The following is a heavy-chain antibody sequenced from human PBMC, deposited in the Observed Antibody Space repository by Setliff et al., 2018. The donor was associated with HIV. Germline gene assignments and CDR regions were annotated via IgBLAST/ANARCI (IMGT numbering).Heavy chain of an antibody. D-gene: IGHD2-8*01. Sequence: PSETLSLTCTLYGGSLTNYYWTWIRQSPEKGLEWIGDIVDSGSINYSPSLKSRVTISLDTSKKQFSLRLNSVTAADTGVYYCARAPSCADSWCYMYYYYYYGMDVWGLGTTVTVSS. CDR3: ARAPSCADSWCYMYYYYYYGMDV. CDR2: IVDSGSI. CDR1: GGSLTNYY. J-gene: IGHJ6*02. V-gene: IGHV4-34*12.